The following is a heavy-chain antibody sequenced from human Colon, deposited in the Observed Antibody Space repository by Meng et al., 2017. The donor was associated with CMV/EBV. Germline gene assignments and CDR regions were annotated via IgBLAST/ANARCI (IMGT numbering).Heavy chain of an antibody. CDR3: TRDGGRYDFADY. CDR2: IRQKAGGYST. Sequence: GGPRRLSGEASGFIFSDYRRDWIRRAPGKGLEGVARIRQKAGGYSTEYAASVRGRFTVSRDDSKNSLYLQMSSLRTEDTAVYHCTRDGGRYDFADYWGQGTLVTVSS. D-gene: IGHD1-1*01. CDR1: GFIFSDYR. V-gene: IGHV3-72*01. J-gene: IGHJ4*02.